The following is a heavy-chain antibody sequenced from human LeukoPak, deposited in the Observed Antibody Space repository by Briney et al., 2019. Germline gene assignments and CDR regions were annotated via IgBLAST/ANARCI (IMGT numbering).Heavy chain of an antibody. CDR3: ARDPGYSSSWYYYGMDV. D-gene: IGHD6-13*01. CDR2: ISAYNGNT. Sequence: ASVKVSCKASGYTFTSYGISWVRQAPGQGLEWMGWISAYNGNTNYAQKLQGRVTMTTDTSTSTAYMELRSLRSGDTAVYYCARDPGYSSSWYYYGMDVWGQGTTVTVSS. CDR1: GYTFTSYG. V-gene: IGHV1-18*01. J-gene: IGHJ6*02.